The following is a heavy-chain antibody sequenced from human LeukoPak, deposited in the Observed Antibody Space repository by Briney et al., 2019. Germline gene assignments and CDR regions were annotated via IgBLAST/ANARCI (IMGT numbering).Heavy chain of an antibody. CDR3: AKGYSGSYWGTCFDY. V-gene: IGHV3-9*01. CDR2: ISWNSGSI. D-gene: IGHD1-26*01. J-gene: IGHJ4*02. Sequence: GRSLRLSCAASGFTFDDYAMHWVRQAPGKRLEWVSGISWNSGSIGYADSVKGRFTISRDNAKNSLYLQMNSLRAEDTALYYCAKGYSGSYWGTCFDYWGQGTLVTVSS. CDR1: GFTFDDYA.